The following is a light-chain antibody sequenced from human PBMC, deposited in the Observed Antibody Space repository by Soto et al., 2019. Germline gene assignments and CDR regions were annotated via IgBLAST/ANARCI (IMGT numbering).Light chain of an antibody. Sequence: EIVLTQSPGTLSLSPGERATLSCRASQSVFSSYLAWYQKKPGQAHRLLIYGASSRATGIPDRFSGSGSGTDFTLTISSLEPEDFAVYYCQQYGSSPWTFGQGTKVEIK. V-gene: IGKV3-20*01. J-gene: IGKJ1*01. CDR1: QSVFSSY. CDR2: GAS. CDR3: QQYGSSPWT.